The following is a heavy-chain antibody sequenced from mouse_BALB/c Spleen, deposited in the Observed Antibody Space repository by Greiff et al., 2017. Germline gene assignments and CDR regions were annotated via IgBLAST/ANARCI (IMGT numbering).Heavy chain of an antibody. CDR3: ARNRAFYYGSSYAYAMDY. D-gene: IGHD1-1*01. Sequence: QVQLQQSGPGLVQPSQSLSITCTVSGFSLTSYGVHWVRQSPGKGLEWLGVIWSGGSTDYNAAFISRLSISKDNSKSQVFFKMNSLQANDTAIYYCARNRAFYYGSSYAYAMDYWGQGTSVTVSS. CDR1: GFSLTSYG. J-gene: IGHJ4*01. V-gene: IGHV2-2*02. CDR2: IWSGGST.